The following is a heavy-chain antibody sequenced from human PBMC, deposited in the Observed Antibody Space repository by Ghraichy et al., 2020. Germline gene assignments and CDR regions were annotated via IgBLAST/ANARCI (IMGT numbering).Heavy chain of an antibody. Sequence: SETLSLTCTVSGGSVSSGSYYWSWIRQPPGKGLEWIGYIYYSGSNNYNPSLKSRVTISVDTSKNQFSLKLSSVTAADTSVYYCARTGGTNYVDWYFDLWGRGTLVTVSS. CDR2: IYYSGSN. V-gene: IGHV4-61*01. J-gene: IGHJ2*01. CDR3: ARTGGTNYVDWYFDL. D-gene: IGHD1-26*01. CDR1: GGSVSSGSYY.